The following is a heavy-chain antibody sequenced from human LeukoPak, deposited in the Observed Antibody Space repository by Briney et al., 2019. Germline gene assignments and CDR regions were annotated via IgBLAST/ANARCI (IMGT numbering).Heavy chain of an antibody. D-gene: IGHD2-21*01. Sequence: GGSLRLSCAASGFTFSSYAMSWVRQAPGKGLEGVSGINRSGGSTYYAASVMGRFPLSRHNSKNTLYLQMDSLRAEDTAVYYCAKDPPCEGEEFDCWGRGTLVTVSS. V-gene: IGHV3-23*01. CDR2: INRSGGST. CDR3: AKDPPCEGEEFDC. J-gene: IGHJ4*02. CDR1: GFTFSSYA.